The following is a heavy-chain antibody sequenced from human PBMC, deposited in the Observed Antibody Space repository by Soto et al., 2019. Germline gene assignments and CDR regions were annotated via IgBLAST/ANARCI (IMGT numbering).Heavy chain of an antibody. Sequence: SDPLYLTCTIFGCSISRSYWSWVRRPPEKGLEWIGYVYNSGSTTYSPSFKSRVTISVDTSKNQFSLELTSVTAADTAVYYCAREGGGSYGAFDIWGQGTMVT. V-gene: IGHV4-59*01. CDR3: AREGGGSYGAFDI. CDR2: VYNSGST. D-gene: IGHD1-26*01. CDR1: GCSISRSY. J-gene: IGHJ3*02.